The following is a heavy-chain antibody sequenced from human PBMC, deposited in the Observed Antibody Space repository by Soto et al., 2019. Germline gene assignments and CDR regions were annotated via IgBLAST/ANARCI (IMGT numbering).Heavy chain of an antibody. CDR3: ARETLDSRGYYSNTFDY. J-gene: IGHJ4*02. CDR2: ISPSGSHI. V-gene: IGHV3-21*01. D-gene: IGHD3-22*01. Sequence: EVQLVESGGGLVKPGGSLRLSCAASAFTFSTCVMHWVRQAPGKGLEWVSSISPSGSHIYQADSVRGRFSISRDKAKNSLYRKMNSLRAEDTAVYYCARETLDSRGYYSNTFDYWGQGTLVTVSS. CDR1: AFTFSTCV.